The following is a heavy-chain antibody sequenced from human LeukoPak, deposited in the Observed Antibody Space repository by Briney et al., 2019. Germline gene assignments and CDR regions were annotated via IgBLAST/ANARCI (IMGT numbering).Heavy chain of an antibody. CDR2: INPSGGST. D-gene: IGHD5-12*01. Sequence: ASVKVSCKASGYTFTSYYMHWVRQAPGQGLEWMGIINPSGGSTSYAQKFQGRVTMTRDTSTSTVYVELSSLRSEDTAVYYCARWVSGYDYSLPGTGPNFDYWGQGTLVTVSS. J-gene: IGHJ4*02. V-gene: IGHV1-46*01. CDR3: ARWVSGYDYSLPGTGPNFDY. CDR1: GYTFTSYY.